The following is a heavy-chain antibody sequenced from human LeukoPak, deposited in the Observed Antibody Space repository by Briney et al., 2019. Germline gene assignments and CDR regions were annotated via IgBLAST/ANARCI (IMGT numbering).Heavy chain of an antibody. V-gene: IGHV5-51*01. CDR1: GYSFSSYW. Sequence: GESLKISCKGSGYSFSSYWIAWVRQMPGKGLEWMGIIYPGDSDTRYSPSFQGQVTFSADKSISTSYLQWSSLKASGTAMYYCARAAVPAQYNWFDPWGQGTLVTVSS. J-gene: IGHJ5*02. D-gene: IGHD2-2*01. CDR3: ARAAVPAQYNWFDP. CDR2: IYPGDSDT.